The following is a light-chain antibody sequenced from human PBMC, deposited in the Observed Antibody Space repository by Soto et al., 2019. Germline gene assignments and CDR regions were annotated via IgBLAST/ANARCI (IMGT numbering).Light chain of an antibody. CDR3: SSYTSSNTLVA. Sequence: QSVLTQPASVSGSPGQSITISCTGTSSDIGGYDYVSWYQHHPGKAPKLMIYEVSNRPSGVSNRFSGSKSGNSAPLTISGLQAEDEADYYCSSYTSSNTLVAFGGGTKLTVL. CDR2: EVS. V-gene: IGLV2-14*01. CDR1: SSDIGGYDY. J-gene: IGLJ2*01.